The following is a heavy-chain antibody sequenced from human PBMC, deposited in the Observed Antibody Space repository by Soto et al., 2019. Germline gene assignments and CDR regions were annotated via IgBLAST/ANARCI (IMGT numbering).Heavy chain of an antibody. Sequence: GGSLCLSCATSGFTFSILVLSLARQAPRMRMEWVSSISGSGGSTYYADSVNGRFTISRDHSKNTLYLQMNSLRAEDTAVYYCAKYCTPDHPGYYYYYGMDVWGQGTTVTVSS. D-gene: IGHD2-15*01. CDR2: ISGSGGST. J-gene: IGHJ6*02. V-gene: IGHV3-23*01. CDR1: GFTFSILV. CDR3: AKYCTPDHPGYYYYYGMDV.